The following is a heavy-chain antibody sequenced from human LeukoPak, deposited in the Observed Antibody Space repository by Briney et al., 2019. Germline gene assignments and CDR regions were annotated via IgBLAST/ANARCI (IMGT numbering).Heavy chain of an antibody. CDR3: ATMTTATNGI. CDR2: INPNSGGT. V-gene: IGHV1-2*02. Sequence: ASVTVSFTASGYTFTVYYMHWGRQAPGQGLEWMGWINPNSGGTNYAQKFQGRGTMTRDTTISTAYMELSRLRSDDTAVYYCATMTTATNGIWGQGTMVTVSS. CDR1: GYTFTVYY. D-gene: IGHD4-17*01. J-gene: IGHJ3*02.